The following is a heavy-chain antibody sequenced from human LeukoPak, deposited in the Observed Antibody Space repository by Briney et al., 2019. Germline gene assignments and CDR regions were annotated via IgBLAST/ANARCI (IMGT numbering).Heavy chain of an antibody. CDR3: AKDDVSYYDYVWGSYTSLFGY. Sequence: GGSLRLSCAASGFTFSSYGMHWVRQAPGKGREWVAVIWYDGSNKYYAESVKGRFTISRDNYKNTLYLQMNSLRAEDTAVYYCAKDDVSYYDYVWGSYTSLFGYWGQGTLVTVSS. J-gene: IGHJ4*02. CDR1: GFTFSSYG. D-gene: IGHD3-16*01. CDR2: IWYDGSNK. V-gene: IGHV3-33*06.